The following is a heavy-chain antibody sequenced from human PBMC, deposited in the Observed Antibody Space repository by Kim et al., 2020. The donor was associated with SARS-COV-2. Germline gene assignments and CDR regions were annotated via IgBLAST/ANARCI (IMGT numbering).Heavy chain of an antibody. Sequence: SETLSLTCAVDGESFSGYYWSWIRQAPGKGLGWIGEINHSGYTNDNPSLQSRVTLSVDTSNNQFSLRLSSVTAADTAIYYCARGHSTSGYDYWGQGALVT. V-gene: IGHV4-34*01. CDR1: GESFSGYY. CDR3: ARGHSTSGYDY. J-gene: IGHJ4*02. CDR2: INHSGYT. D-gene: IGHD2-2*01.